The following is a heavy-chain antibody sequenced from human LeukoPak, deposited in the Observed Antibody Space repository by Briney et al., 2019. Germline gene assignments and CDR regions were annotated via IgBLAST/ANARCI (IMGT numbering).Heavy chain of an antibody. D-gene: IGHD6-19*01. CDR2: IKSDGSTT. J-gene: IGHJ4*02. V-gene: IGHV3-74*01. CDR1: EFTFSSYW. Sequence: GGSLRLSCAASEFTFSSYWMHWVRQAPGKGLVWVSRIKSDGSTTSYADSVKGRFTISRDNAENSLYLQMNSLRAEDTAVYYCAGGSSGYWGQGTLVTVSS. CDR3: AGGSSGY.